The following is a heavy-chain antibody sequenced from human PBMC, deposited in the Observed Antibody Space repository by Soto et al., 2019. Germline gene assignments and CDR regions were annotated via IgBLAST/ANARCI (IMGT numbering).Heavy chain of an antibody. CDR3: ARGIGYCSSINCYSSRRLRFDS. J-gene: IGHJ4*02. CDR2: VNHSGTT. CDR1: GGSFSGYY. Sequence: QVQLQQWGAGLLKPSETLSLTCAVYGGSFSGYYWTWIRQSPAKGLEWIGEVNHSGTTYYNPSIKTGVTISVHTPKTQFSLKMRSVTAADTAVYYCARGIGYCSSINCYSSRRLRFDSWGQGTLVTVSS. D-gene: IGHD2-2*01. V-gene: IGHV4-34*01.